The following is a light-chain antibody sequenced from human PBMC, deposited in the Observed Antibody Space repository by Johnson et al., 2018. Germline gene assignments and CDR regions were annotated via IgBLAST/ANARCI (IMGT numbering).Light chain of an antibody. CDR1: SSNIGNNY. V-gene: IGLV1-51*02. Sequence: QSVLTQPPSVSAAPGQKVTISCSGSSSNIGNNYVSWYQQLQGTAPKLLIYENNKRPSGIPDRFSGSKSGTSATLGITGLQTGDEADYYGGTWDSSRSAGNVFGTGTKVTVL. CDR3: GTWDSSRSAGNV. CDR2: ENN. J-gene: IGLJ1*01.